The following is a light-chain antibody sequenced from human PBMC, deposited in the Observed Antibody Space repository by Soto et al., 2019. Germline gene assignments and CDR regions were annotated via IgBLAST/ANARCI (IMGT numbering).Light chain of an antibody. CDR3: QQRSNWPST. J-gene: IGKJ2*01. CDR1: QSVSSF. CDR2: DAS. V-gene: IGKV3-11*01. Sequence: EIVLTQSPATLSLSPGERATLSCRASQSVSSFLAWYQQKPGQAPSLLIYDASNRATGIPARFSGSGSGTDFTLTISGLEPEDFAVYYCQQRSNWPSTFGQGTKLEIK.